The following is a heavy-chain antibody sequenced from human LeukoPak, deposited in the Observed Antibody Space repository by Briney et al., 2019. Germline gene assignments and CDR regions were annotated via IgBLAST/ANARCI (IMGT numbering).Heavy chain of an antibody. CDR1: GYTFTSYG. CDR3: AREGYCSVGDCLRGAYDI. J-gene: IGHJ3*02. D-gene: IGHD2-15*01. V-gene: IGHV1-69*13. Sequence: ASVKVSCKASGYTFTSYGISWVRQAPGQGLEWMGGIVPMFRRANYAQKFQGRVTISADESTTTAYMEVSSLTSVDTAVYYCAREGYCSVGDCLRGAYDIWGQGTMVTVAS. CDR2: IVPMFRRA.